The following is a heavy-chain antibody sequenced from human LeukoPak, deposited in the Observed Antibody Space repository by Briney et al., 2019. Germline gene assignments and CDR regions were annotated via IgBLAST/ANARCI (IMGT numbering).Heavy chain of an antibody. CDR2: MYYSGST. Sequence: PSETLSLTCTVSGGSVSSYYWSWIRQPPGKGLEWIGYMYYSGSTNYNPSLKSRVTISIDTSKNQFSLKLNSVTAADTAVYYCAMESKGAFDIWGQGTMVTVSS. J-gene: IGHJ3*02. CDR1: GGSVSSYY. V-gene: IGHV4-59*02. D-gene: IGHD3-3*01. CDR3: AMESKGAFDI.